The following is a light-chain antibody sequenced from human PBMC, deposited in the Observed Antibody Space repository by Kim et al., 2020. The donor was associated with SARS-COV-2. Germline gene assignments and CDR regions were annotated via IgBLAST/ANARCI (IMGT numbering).Light chain of an antibody. CDR1: QDIRNN. CDR3: QQYDSYSIT. V-gene: IGKV1-16*01. Sequence: AFVGDRVTLTCRASQDIRNNLAWVQQKPGRAPKSLIYGASRLQSGVPSRFSGNRYGREFTLTITGLQSDDSATYYCQQYDSYSITFGQGTRLEIK. J-gene: IGKJ5*01. CDR2: GAS.